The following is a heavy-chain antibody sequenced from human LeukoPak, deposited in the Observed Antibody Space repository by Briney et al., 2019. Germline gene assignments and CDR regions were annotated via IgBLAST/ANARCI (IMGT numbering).Heavy chain of an antibody. D-gene: IGHD3-22*01. CDR2: IYHSGSS. CDR3: AREHYYDSTAYLD. Sequence: PSETLSLTCTVSGGSISTYYWSWIRQPPGKGLEWIGYIYHSGSSYYNPSLKSRVTISVDTSKNHFSLKLTSVTAADTAVYYCAREHYYDSTAYLDWGQGTLVSVSS. V-gene: IGHV4-4*08. J-gene: IGHJ4*02. CDR1: GGSISTYY.